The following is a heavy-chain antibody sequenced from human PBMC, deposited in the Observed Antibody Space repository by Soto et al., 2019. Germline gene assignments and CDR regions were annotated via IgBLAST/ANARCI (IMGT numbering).Heavy chain of an antibody. CDR2: IYDSGST. J-gene: IGHJ5*02. V-gene: IGHV4-30-2*06. CDR3: ARETRGRYDP. CDR1: GGSVNSGGYS. Sequence: SETLSLTCAVSGGSVNSGGYSWSWIRQSPGKGLEWIGYIYDSGSTNYNLSLKSRVTISLDRSKNQFSLKLRSVTAADTAVYYCARETRGRYDPWGQGTLVTVSS.